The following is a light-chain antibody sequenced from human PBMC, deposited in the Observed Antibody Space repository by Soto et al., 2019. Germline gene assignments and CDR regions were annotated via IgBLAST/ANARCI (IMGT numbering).Light chain of an antibody. J-gene: IGLJ2*01. V-gene: IGLV2-8*01. CDR3: SSYGGSNNFVL. CDR1: SSDVGGYKY. CDR2: EVS. Sequence: QSALTQPPSASGSPGQSVTISCTGTSSDVGGYKYVSWYQQHPGQAPKLMIFEVSKRPSGVPDRFSGSKSGNTASLTVSGLQAEDEADYYCSSYGGSNNFVLFGGGTKLTVL.